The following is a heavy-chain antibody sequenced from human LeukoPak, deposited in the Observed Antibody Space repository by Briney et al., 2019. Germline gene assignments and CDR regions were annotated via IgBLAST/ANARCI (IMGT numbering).Heavy chain of an antibody. Sequence: PGGSLRLSCAASGFTFSSYWMSWVRQAPGKGLEWVAVISYDGSNKYYADSVKGRFTISRDNSKNTLYLQMNSLRAEDTAVYYCAREIKRSTRIAVAGMVYWGQGTLVTVSS. CDR3: AREIKRSTRIAVAGMVY. CDR1: GFTFSSYW. D-gene: IGHD6-19*01. CDR2: ISYDGSNK. J-gene: IGHJ4*02. V-gene: IGHV3-30*03.